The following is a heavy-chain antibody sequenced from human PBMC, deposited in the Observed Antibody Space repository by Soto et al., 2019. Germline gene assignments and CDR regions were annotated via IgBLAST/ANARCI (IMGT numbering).Heavy chain of an antibody. Sequence: DVQLAESGGGLVQPGGSLRLSCVASGFPYSVYSMDWVRQVPGKGLEWLAYVSPGGDTVHYADSVNGRFFISRDTPRNSVFLQMNRLRHEDTAVYYCVRGSRANCFDLWGPGTVVTVSS. D-gene: IGHD2-8*01. J-gene: IGHJ3*01. CDR1: GFPYSVYS. CDR3: VRGSRANCFDL. CDR2: VSPGGDTV. V-gene: IGHV3-48*02.